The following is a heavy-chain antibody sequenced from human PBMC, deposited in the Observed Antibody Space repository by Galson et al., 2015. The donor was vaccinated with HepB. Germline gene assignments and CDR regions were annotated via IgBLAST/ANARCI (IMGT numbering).Heavy chain of an antibody. CDR3: ARAVYGDYVLDY. CDR2: IIPILGIA. J-gene: IGHJ4*02. Sequence: SVKVSCKASGVTFSSYGISWVRQAPGQGLEWMGRIIPILGIANYAQKFQGRVTITPDKSTSTAYMELSSLRSEDTAVYYCARAVYGDYVLDYWGQGTLVTVSS. D-gene: IGHD4-17*01. CDR1: GVTFSSYG. V-gene: IGHV1-69*04.